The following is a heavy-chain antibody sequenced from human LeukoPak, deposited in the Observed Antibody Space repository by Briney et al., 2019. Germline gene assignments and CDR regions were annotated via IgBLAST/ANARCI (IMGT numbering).Heavy chain of an antibody. D-gene: IGHD1-26*01. V-gene: IGHV3-23*01. CDR1: GFSFSSYV. CDR3: AKGRGWEASYYYYYMDV. Sequence: GGSLRLSCAASGFSFSSYVMSWVRQAPGKGLEWVSGISGSGASTYYADSEKGRFTISRDNSKNTVYLQMNSLRAEDTAVYYCAKGRGWEASYYYYYMDVWGKGTTVTISS. CDR2: ISGSGAST. J-gene: IGHJ6*03.